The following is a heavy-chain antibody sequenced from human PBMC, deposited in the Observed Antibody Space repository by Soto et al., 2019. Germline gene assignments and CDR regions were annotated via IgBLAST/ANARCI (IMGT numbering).Heavy chain of an antibody. CDR1: GFNFNDYG. CDR2: ISWNSVST. J-gene: IGHJ6*02. Sequence: PGGSLRLSCAASGFNFNDYGMHWVRQAPGKGLEWVSSISWNSVSTGYADSVKGRFTISRDNAKNSLYLQMNSLRAEDTALYYCAKDMENGYNPYYYYGMDVWGQGTTVTVSS. D-gene: IGHD3-10*01. CDR3: AKDMENGYNPYYYYGMDV. V-gene: IGHV3-9*01.